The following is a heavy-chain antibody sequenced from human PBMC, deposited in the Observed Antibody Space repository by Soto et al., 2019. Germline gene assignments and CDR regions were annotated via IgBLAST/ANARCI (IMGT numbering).Heavy chain of an antibody. CDR3: ARSGYCSSTSCYALY. V-gene: IGHV1-69*02. CDR1: GGTFSSYT. D-gene: IGHD2-2*01. Sequence: ASVKVSCKASGGTFSSYTISWVRQAPGQGLEWMGRIIPILGIANYAQKFQGRVTITADKSTSTAYMELSSLRSEDTAVYYCARSGYCSSTSCYALYWGQGTLVTVSS. J-gene: IGHJ4*02. CDR2: IIPILGIA.